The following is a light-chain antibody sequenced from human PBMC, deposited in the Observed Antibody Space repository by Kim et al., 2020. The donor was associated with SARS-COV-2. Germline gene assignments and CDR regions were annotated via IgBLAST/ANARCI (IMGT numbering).Light chain of an antibody. J-gene: IGKJ5*01. CDR2: GAS. CDR1: QSVSSK. Sequence: EIVLTQSPATLSVSPGERATLSCRASQSVSSKLAWYQKKPGQAPRLVLYGASTRATSIPARFSGGGSGTEYTLPISSLQSEDFAVYYFPQYYNWPPITFGQGTRLEIK. CDR3: PQYYNWPPIT. V-gene: IGKV3-15*01.